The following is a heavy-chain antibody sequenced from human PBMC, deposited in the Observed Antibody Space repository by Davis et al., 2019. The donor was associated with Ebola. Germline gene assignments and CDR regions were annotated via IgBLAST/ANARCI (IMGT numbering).Heavy chain of an antibody. CDR1: GFTFSDYY. V-gene: IGHV3-30*02. CDR2: IRYDGSNK. D-gene: IGHD4-23*01. CDR3: AKDLDYGGNSNAFDM. J-gene: IGHJ3*02. Sequence: GESLKISCAASGFTFSDYYMSWIRQAPGNGLEWVAFIRYDGSNKYYADPVKGRFIISRDNSKSTLFLRLSNLRDEDTAVYHCAKDLDYGGNSNAFDMWGQGTMVTVSS.